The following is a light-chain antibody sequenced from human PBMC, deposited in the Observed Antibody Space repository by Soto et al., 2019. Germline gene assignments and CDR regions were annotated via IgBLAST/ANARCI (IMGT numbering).Light chain of an antibody. CDR1: QSVSSN. V-gene: IGKV3-15*01. Sequence: EIVMTQSPATLSVSPGERATLSCRASQSVSSNLAWYQQKPGQAPRLLLYGASTRATGIPARFSGSGSGTEFTLTISSLQSEDFAVYYCQQYNNWPQTFGQGTKGEMK. J-gene: IGKJ1*01. CDR2: GAS. CDR3: QQYNNWPQT.